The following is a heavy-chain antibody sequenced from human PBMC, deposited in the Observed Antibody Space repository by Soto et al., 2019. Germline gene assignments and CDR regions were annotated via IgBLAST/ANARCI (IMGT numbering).Heavy chain of an antibody. CDR1: GGSISSYY. V-gene: IGHV4-59*01. D-gene: IGHD3-10*01. J-gene: IGHJ5*02. CDR3: ARVGAYYYGSGNNWFDP. Sequence: SETLSLTCTVSGGSISSYYWSWIRQPPGKGLEWIGYIYYSGSTNYNPSLKSRVTISVDTSKNQFSLKLSSVTAADTAVYYCARVGAYYYGSGNNWFDPWGQGTLVTVS. CDR2: IYYSGST.